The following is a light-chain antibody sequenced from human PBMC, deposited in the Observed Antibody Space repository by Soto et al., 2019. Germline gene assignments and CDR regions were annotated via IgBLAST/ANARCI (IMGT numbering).Light chain of an antibody. V-gene: IGLV2-14*01. Sequence: QSALTQPASVSGSPGQSITISCTGTNSDVGGYNYVSWYQQHPGKAPKLMIYEVTNRPSGISNRFSGSKSGNTASLTISGVHAEDEADYYCSSYTGTTTHVLFGGGTKLTVL. CDR3: SSYTGTTTHVL. CDR2: EVT. J-gene: IGLJ2*01. CDR1: NSDVGGYNY.